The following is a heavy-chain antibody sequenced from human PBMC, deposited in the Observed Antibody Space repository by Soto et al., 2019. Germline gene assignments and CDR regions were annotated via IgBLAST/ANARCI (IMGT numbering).Heavy chain of an antibody. CDR1: GYTFTDYY. D-gene: IGHD3-16*01. CDR3: ARDPRGTASRFDY. J-gene: IGHJ4*02. Sequence: QVQLVQSGAEVKKPGASVKVSCTASGYTFTDYYIHWVRQAPGQGLEWMGIINPTDGSTSYPQKFQDRVTMTRDTSTSSVYMELSSLTSEDTVIYYCARDPRGTASRFDYWGQGTLVTVSS. V-gene: IGHV1-46*01. CDR2: INPTDGST.